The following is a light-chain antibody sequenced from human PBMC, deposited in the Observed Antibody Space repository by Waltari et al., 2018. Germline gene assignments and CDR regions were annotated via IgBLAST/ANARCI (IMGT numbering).Light chain of an antibody. CDR2: KVS. V-gene: IGKV2-30*01. CDR3: MQGTHWPYT. Sequence: DAVLTQSPLSLPVTLGQPASISCRSSQSLAVSDGNTYLIWFQQRPGQSPRRLIYKVSNRDSGVPDRFSGSASGTDFTLKISRVEAEDVGVYYCMQGTHWPYTFGQGTRLEIK. J-gene: IGKJ2*01. CDR1: QSLAVSDGNTY.